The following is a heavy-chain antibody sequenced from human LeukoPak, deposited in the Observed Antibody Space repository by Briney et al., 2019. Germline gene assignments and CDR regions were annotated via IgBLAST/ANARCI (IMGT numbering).Heavy chain of an antibody. Sequence: GASLKISCKASGSSFTNYWISWVRQLPGKGLEWMGTIDPSDSYTNYSPSFQGHVTISADKSISTAYLQWSSLKASDTAMYYCARGGKSAYGWFDPWGQGALVTVSS. V-gene: IGHV5-10-1*01. J-gene: IGHJ5*02. CDR1: GSSFTNYW. D-gene: IGHD5-12*01. CDR2: IDPSDSYT. CDR3: ARGGKSAYGWFDP.